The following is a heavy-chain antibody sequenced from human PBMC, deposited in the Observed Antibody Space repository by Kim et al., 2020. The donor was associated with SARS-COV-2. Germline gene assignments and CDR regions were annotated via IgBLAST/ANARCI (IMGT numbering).Heavy chain of an antibody. CDR3: AREGGYCSGGSCYSLFDY. Sequence: GRVTITRETSASKAYMELSSLRSEDTAVYYCAREGGYCSGGSCYSLFDYWGQGTLVTVSS. V-gene: IGHV1-3*01. D-gene: IGHD2-15*01. J-gene: IGHJ4*02.